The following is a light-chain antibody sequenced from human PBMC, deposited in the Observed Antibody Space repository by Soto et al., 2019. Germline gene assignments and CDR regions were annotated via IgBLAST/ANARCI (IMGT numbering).Light chain of an antibody. CDR3: SSYTSTSSYV. CDR2: EVS. CDR1: SSDVGGYNS. J-gene: IGLJ1*01. V-gene: IGLV2-14*03. Sequence: QSALTQPASVSGSPGQSTTVSCTGTSSDVGGYNSVSWYQQHPGKPPKLIIYEVSNRPSGVSDRFSGSKSGNTASLTISGLQAEDEADYYCSSYTSTSSYVFATGTKVT.